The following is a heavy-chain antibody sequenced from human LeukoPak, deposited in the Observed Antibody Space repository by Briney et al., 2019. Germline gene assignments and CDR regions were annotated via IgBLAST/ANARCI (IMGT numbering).Heavy chain of an antibody. CDR2: ISGSGGST. J-gene: IGHJ4*02. Sequence: QAGGSLRLSCAASGFTFSSYAMSWVRQAPGKGLEWVSAISGSGGSTYYADSVKGRFTISRDNSKNTLYLQMNSLRAEDTAVYYCAKGVTHFDWLFGFPRIVDYWGQGTLVTVSS. CDR1: GFTFSSYA. D-gene: IGHD3-9*01. V-gene: IGHV3-23*01. CDR3: AKGVTHFDWLFGFPRIVDY.